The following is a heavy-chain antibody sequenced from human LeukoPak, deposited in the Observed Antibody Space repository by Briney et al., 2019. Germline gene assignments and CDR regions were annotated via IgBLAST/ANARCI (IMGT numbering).Heavy chain of an antibody. J-gene: IGHJ3*02. D-gene: IGHD1-26*01. CDR2: ISGSGDST. V-gene: IGHV3-23*01. CDR3: ARDKAGADDAFDI. CDR1: GFTISSYA. Sequence: PGGSLRLSCAASGFTISSYAVSWVRQAPGKGLEWVSVISGSGDSTYYADSVKGRFTISRDNSKNTLYLQMNSLRAEDTAVYYCARDKAGADDAFDIWGQGTMVTVSS.